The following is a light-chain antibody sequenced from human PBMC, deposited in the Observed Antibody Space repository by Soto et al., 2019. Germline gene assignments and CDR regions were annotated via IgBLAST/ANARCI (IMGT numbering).Light chain of an antibody. CDR2: GSN. V-gene: IGLV1-40*01. CDR1: RSNIGAGYD. CDR3: CSYAASNTLI. Sequence: QSVLTQPPSVSGAPGQRVTISCTGSRSNIGAGYDVQWYQQLPGTAPKLLIYGSNNRPSGVPDRFSGSKSGTSASLAITGLQAEDEADYACCSYAASNTLIFGGGTKLTVL. J-gene: IGLJ2*01.